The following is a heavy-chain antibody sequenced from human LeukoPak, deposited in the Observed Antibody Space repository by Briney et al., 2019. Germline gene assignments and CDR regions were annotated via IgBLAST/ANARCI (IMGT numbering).Heavy chain of an antibody. J-gene: IGHJ5*02. CDR2: ISGSGGST. CDR1: GFTFDDYA. Sequence: GGSLRLSCAASGFTFDDYAMNWVRQAPGKGLEWVSGISGSGGSTYYADSVKGRFTISRDNSKNTLYLQMNSLRAEDTAVYFCAKDDYYDSSGDPNWFDPWGQGTLVTVSS. CDR3: AKDDYYDSSGDPNWFDP. D-gene: IGHD3-22*01. V-gene: IGHV3-23*01.